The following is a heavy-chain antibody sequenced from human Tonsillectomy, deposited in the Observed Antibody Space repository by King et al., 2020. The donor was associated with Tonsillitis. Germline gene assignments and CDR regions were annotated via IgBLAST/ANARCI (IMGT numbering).Heavy chain of an antibody. J-gene: IGHJ6*02. CDR3: AKDRGDVDPGSYGMDV. CDR2: ISYDGSNK. Sequence: VQLVESGGGVVQPGGSLRLSCAASGFTFSSYGIHWVRQAPGKGLEWVAVISYDGSNKYYADSVKGRFTISRDNSKNTLYLQMNSLRAEDTAVYYCAKDRGDVDPGSYGMDVWGQGTTVTVSS. V-gene: IGHV3-30*18. CDR1: GFTFSSYG. D-gene: IGHD5-18*01.